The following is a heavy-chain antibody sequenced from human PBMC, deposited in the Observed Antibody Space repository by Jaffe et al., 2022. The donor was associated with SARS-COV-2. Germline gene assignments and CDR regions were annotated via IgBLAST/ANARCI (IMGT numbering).Heavy chain of an antibody. D-gene: IGHD3-10*01. Sequence: EVQLVESGGGVVRPGGSLRLSCVASGFTFDDFGMNWVRQAPGKGLEWVSGINWNGGSTGYADSVKGRFTISRDNAKNSLYLQMNSLRAEDTALYHCARGLRYYGSGSSVEGYGMDVWGQGTTVTVSS. CDR2: INWNGGST. CDR1: GFTFDDFG. J-gene: IGHJ6*02. CDR3: ARGLRYYGSGSSVEGYGMDV. V-gene: IGHV3-20*01.